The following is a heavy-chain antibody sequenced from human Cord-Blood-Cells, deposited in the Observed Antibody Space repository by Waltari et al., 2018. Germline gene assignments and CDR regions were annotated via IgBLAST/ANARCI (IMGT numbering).Heavy chain of an antibody. D-gene: IGHD6-13*01. CDR2: SYSGGST. Sequence: EVQLVESGGGLIQPGGSLSISCAASGLTVRSQHMSWVRQAAGKGVEWVSVSYSGGSTYYADSVKGRFTISRDNSKNTLYLQMNSLRAEDTAVYYCARDAAAGDYWGQGTLVTVSS. V-gene: IGHV3-53*01. J-gene: IGHJ4*02. CDR1: GLTVRSQH. CDR3: ARDAAAGDY.